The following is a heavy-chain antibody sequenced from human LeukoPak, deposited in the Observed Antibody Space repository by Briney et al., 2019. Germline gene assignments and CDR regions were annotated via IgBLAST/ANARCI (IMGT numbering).Heavy chain of an antibody. CDR1: GFTFSSYS. CDR2: ISSSSSYI. D-gene: IGHD3-3*01. CDR3: ARVCRLGEHYDFWSGYCYMDV. Sequence: PGGSLRLSCAASGFTFSSYSMNWVRQAPGKGLEWVSSISSSSSYIYYADSVKGRFTIFRDNAKNSLYLQMNSLGAEDTAVYYCARVCRLGEHYDFWSGYCYMDVWGKGTTVTVSS. V-gene: IGHV3-21*01. J-gene: IGHJ6*03.